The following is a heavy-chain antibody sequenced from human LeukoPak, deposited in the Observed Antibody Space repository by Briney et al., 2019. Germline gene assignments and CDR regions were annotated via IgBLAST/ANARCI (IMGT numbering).Heavy chain of an antibody. CDR3: ARERSIVGATRAFDI. J-gene: IGHJ3*02. Sequence: PSGTLSLTCTVSGYSISSGYHWGWIRQPPGKGLEWIGSIYHSGSTYYIPSLKSRVTISVDTSKNQFSLKLSSVTAADTAVYYCARERSIVGATRAFDIWGQGTMVTVSS. D-gene: IGHD1-26*01. CDR1: GYSISSGYH. V-gene: IGHV4-38-2*02. CDR2: IYHSGST.